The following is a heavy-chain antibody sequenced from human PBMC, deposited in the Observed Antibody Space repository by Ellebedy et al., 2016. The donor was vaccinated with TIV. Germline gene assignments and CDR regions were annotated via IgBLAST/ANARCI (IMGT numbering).Heavy chain of an antibody. CDR2: VSHDENTK. V-gene: IGHV3-30*04. Sequence: GESLKISCAASGFTFSSYAMQWVRQAPGKGLEWVAVVSHDENTKHYADSVKGRFTISRDNSKNTLYRQMNSLRAEDTAVYYCAREGYSSGSVGDLDYWGQGALVTVSS. CDR3: AREGYSSGSVGDLDY. D-gene: IGHD2-15*01. J-gene: IGHJ4*02. CDR1: GFTFSSYA.